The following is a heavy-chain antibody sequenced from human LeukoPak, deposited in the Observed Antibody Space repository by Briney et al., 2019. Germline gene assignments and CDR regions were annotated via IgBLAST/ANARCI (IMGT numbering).Heavy chain of an antibody. D-gene: IGHD3-10*01. J-gene: IGHJ5*02. CDR1: GGSISSSIYY. CDR2: VFYNGAT. V-gene: IGHV4-39*07. CDR3: ASTRITMVRGRWFDP. Sequence: SEILSLTCIVSGGSISSSIYYWAWVRQPPGKGLEWIGTVFYNGATQYSPSLRSRVTISIDTSTNQFSLKLTSVTAADTALYYCASTRITMVRGRWFDPWGQGTLVTVSS.